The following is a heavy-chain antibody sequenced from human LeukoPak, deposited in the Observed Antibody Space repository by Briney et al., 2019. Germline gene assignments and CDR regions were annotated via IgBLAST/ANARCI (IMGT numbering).Heavy chain of an antibody. CDR2: ISTSSSYI. V-gene: IGHV3-21*01. CDR3: ARAAGGYNYGPFDY. CDR1: GFAFSSYS. J-gene: IGHJ4*02. Sequence: GGSLRLSCAASGFAFSSYSMNWVRQAPGKGLEWVSSISTSSSYIYYADSVKGRFTISRDNANNSLYLQMHSLRAEDTAVYYCARAAGGYNYGPFDYWGQGTLGTVSS. D-gene: IGHD5-18*01.